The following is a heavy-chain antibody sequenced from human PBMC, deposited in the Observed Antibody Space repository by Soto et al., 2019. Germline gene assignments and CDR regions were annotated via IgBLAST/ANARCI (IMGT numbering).Heavy chain of an antibody. CDR1: GGSISGYY. J-gene: IGHJ4*02. V-gene: IGHV4-59*08. CDR2: IYYSWSS. CDR3: ARHSNEYRKSLDY. Sequence: QLQLQESGPGLVKPSATLSLTCTVSGGSISGYYWSWIRQPQGKGLVWIAYIYYSWSSNSNPSLKRRVTISVDTSKNQFPLKLSSVTAADTAVYYCARHSNEYRKSLDYWGQGTLVTVSS. D-gene: IGHD1-1*01.